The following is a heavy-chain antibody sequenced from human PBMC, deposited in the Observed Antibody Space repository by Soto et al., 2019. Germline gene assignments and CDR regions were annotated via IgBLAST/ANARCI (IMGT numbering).Heavy chain of an antibody. D-gene: IGHD2-15*01. V-gene: IGHV3-23*01. CDR2: ISGSGGST. CDR3: AKGCDSSCYRIEL. Sequence: EVLLLESGGGLVQPGGSLRLSCAASGLTFSSYAMNWVRQAPGKVLEWVSGISGSGGSTYYAGSAKGRFSISRDNSKTTLYLQMNSLRAADTGVYYSAKGCDSSCYRIELWGQGTTVSVSS. CDR1: GLTFSSYA. J-gene: IGHJ6*02.